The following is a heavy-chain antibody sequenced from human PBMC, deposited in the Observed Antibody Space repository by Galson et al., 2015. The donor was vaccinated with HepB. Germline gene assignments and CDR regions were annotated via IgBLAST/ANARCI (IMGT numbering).Heavy chain of an antibody. D-gene: IGHD4-17*01. CDR3: ARDGPNDYGDFPFDP. J-gene: IGHJ5*02. CDR1: GFTFSSYS. Sequence: SLRLSCAASGFTFSSYSMNWVRQAPGKGLEWVSYISSSSSTIYYADSVKGRFTISRDNAKNSLYLQMNSLRAEDTAVYYCARDGPNDYGDFPFDPWGQGTLVTVSS. V-gene: IGHV3-48*01. CDR2: ISSSSSTI.